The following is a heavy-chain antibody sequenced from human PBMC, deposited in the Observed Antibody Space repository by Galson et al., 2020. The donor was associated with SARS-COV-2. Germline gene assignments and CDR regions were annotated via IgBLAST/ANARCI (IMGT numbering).Heavy chain of an antibody. CDR1: GVTFSTYN. D-gene: IGHD3-10*01. V-gene: IGHV3-48*02. Sequence: GESLKISCVASGVTFSTYNMNWVRHAPGKGLEWLSYISSSSGTIHYADSVRGRFTISRDNANNSLYLQMKSLRDEDTAVYYCARDATPITMVRGVITHDEYYYGMDVWGQGTTVTVSS. J-gene: IGHJ6*02. CDR2: ISSSSGTI. CDR3: ARDATPITMVRGVITHDEYYYGMDV.